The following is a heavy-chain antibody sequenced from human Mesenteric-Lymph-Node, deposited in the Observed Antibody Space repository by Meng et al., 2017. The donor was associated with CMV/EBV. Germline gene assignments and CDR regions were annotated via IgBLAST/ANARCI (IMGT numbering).Heavy chain of an antibody. CDR2: ISSGSSYI. V-gene: IGHV3-21*01. D-gene: IGHD5-18*01. CDR1: GFTFSSYS. J-gene: IGHJ6*02. Sequence: GESLKISCAASGFTFSSYSMNWVRQAPGKGLEWASSISSGSSYIHYADSVKGRFTISRDNGKDSLFLQMNSLRVEDTAVYYCARELQLWNQPGDYYYYGMDVWGQGTTVTVSS. CDR3: ARELQLWNQPGDYYYYGMDV.